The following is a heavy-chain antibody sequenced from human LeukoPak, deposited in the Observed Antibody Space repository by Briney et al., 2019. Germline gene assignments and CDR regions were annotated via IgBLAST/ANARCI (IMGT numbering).Heavy chain of an antibody. D-gene: IGHD2-15*01. J-gene: IGHJ4*02. CDR1: GGSISSGGYY. Sequence: PSQTLSPTCTVSGGSISSGGYYWSWIRQHPGKGLEWIGRIYGDGSTNYNPSLKSRITMSLDTPENQISLKLTSVTAADTALYFCVRAPSGCGGTCAFDYWGQGTLVTVSS. V-gene: IGHV4-61*02. CDR2: IYGDGST. CDR3: VRAPSGCGGTCAFDY.